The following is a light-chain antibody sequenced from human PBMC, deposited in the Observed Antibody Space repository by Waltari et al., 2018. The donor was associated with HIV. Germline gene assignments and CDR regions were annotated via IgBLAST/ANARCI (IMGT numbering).Light chain of an antibody. Sequence: IVLTQSPGTLSLSPGERATLPCRASQSVSSSYLAWYQQKPGQAPRLLIYGASSRATGIPDRFSGSGSGTDFTLTISRLEPEDFAVYYCQQYGSSLMYTFGQGTKLEIK. J-gene: IGKJ2*01. CDR1: QSVSSSY. V-gene: IGKV3-20*01. CDR2: GAS. CDR3: QQYGSSLMYT.